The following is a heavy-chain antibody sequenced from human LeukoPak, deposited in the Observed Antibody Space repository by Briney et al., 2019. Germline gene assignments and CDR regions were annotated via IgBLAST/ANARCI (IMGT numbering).Heavy chain of an antibody. V-gene: IGHV1-58*01. CDR1: GFTFTSSA. CDR2: IVVGSGNT. CDR3: AAYDILTGIFDY. Sequence: SVKVSCKASGFTFTSSAVQWVRQARGQRLEWIGWIVVGSGNTNYAQKFQERVTITRDMSTSTAYMELSSLRSEDTAVYYCAAYDILTGIFDYWGQGTLVTVSS. D-gene: IGHD3-9*01. J-gene: IGHJ4*02.